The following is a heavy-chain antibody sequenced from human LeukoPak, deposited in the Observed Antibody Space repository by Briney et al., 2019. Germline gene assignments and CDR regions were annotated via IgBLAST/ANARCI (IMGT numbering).Heavy chain of an antibody. V-gene: IGHV3-9*01. J-gene: IGHJ4*02. CDR1: GFTFDDYA. D-gene: IGHD3-9*01. Sequence: GRSLRLSCAASGFTFDDYAMHWVRQAPGKGLEWVSGISWNSGSTGYADSVKGRFTISRDNAKNSLYLQMNSLRAEDTALYYCAKDYYDILTGPDYWGQGTLVTVSS. CDR3: AKDYYDILTGPDY. CDR2: ISWNSGST.